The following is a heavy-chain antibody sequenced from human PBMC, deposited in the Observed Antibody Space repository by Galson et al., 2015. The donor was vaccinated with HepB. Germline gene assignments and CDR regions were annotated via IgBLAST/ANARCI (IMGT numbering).Heavy chain of an antibody. CDR3: VRQEPYSSFDY. Sequence: SVKVSCKASGYTFTSYTLHWVRQAPGQRLEWMGWISPANGNTRYSQKFQGRVTITRDTSATTAYMELSSLGSEDTAVFYCVRQEPYSSFDYWGQGALVTVSS. CDR1: GYTFTSYT. D-gene: IGHD6-19*01. V-gene: IGHV1-3*01. J-gene: IGHJ4*02. CDR2: ISPANGNT.